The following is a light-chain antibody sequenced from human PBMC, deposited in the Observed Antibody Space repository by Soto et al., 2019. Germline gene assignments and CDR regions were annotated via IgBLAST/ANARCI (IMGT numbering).Light chain of an antibody. V-gene: IGKV3-15*01. CDR1: QSVSSN. J-gene: IGKJ4*01. CDR2: GAA. Sequence: EIVVAQSPATMSVSPRERATLSCSTSQSVSSNFAWCEQKPGQGPRLFIYGAATRATGIPARFSGSGSGIEFTLTISSLQSEDFAVYYCQQYNNWPPVTFGGGTKVDI. CDR3: QQYNNWPPVT.